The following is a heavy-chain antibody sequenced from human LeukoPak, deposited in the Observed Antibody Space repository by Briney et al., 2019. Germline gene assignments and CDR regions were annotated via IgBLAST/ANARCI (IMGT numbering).Heavy chain of an antibody. V-gene: IGHV3-33*01. Sequence: GGSLRLSCAASGFTFSSYGMHWVRQAPGKGLEWVAVIWYDGSNKYYADSVKGRFTISRDNSKNTLYLQMNSLRAEDTAVYYCARAYYGEPIDYWGQGTLVTVSS. D-gene: IGHD4-17*01. J-gene: IGHJ4*02. CDR1: GFTFSSYG. CDR2: IWYDGSNK. CDR3: ARAYYGEPIDY.